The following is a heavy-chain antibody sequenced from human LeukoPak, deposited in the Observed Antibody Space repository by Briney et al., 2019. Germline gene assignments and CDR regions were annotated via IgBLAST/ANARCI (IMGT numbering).Heavy chain of an antibody. CDR3: VVWGPFYDY. CDR1: GFTFSSYA. J-gene: IGHJ4*02. D-gene: IGHD7-27*01. CDR2: ISGSGGST. Sequence: GGSLRLSCAASGFTFSSYAMTWVRQAPGTGLEWVSAISGSGGSTYYADSVKGRFTISRDNSKNTLYLQMNSLRAEDTAVYYCVVWGPFYDYWGQGTLVTVSS. V-gene: IGHV3-23*01.